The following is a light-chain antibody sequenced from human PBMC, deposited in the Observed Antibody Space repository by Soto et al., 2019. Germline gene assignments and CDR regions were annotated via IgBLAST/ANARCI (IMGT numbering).Light chain of an antibody. CDR2: GTS. V-gene: IGKV3D-11*03. CDR3: QQRSNWRRT. J-gene: IGKJ1*01. Sequence: ETVMTPFQATLSMSPGKSAISFVMASQNISTNLAWYQKKPGQSPRLLIYGTSTGATGIPARFSGSGSGTDVTLTISSLEPEDFAVYYCQQRSNWRRTFGQGTKGDIK. CDR1: QNISTN.